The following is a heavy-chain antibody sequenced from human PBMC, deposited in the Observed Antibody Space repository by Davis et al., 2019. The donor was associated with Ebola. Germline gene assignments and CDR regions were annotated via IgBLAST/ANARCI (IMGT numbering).Heavy chain of an antibody. CDR1: GYTFTSYG. CDR2: ISAYNGNT. CDR3: ARDRGYSSIMGGDYYSYDMDV. J-gene: IGHJ6*03. Sequence: ASVKVSCKASGYTFTSYGISWVRQAPGQGLEWMGWISAYNGNTNYAQKLQGRVTMTTETYTSTAFMELRSLTSDDTAVYYCARDRGYSSIMGGDYYSYDMDVWGKGTTVTVSS. V-gene: IGHV1-18*04. D-gene: IGHD5-18*01.